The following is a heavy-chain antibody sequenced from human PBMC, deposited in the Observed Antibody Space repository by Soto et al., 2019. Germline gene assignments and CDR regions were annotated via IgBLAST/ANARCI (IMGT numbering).Heavy chain of an antibody. D-gene: IGHD1-26*01. CDR2: MQPSTGRT. CDR1: GYSFTSLD. Sequence: QVQLVQSGAEVREPGASVKVSCKASGYSFTSLDINWVRQTAGQGLEWMGWMQPSTGRTGYAQKFQGRVTMTSDTTINTAYMELTTLTSDDTAFYYWARGVSAGVDYWGQGTLVTVSS. CDR3: ARGVSAGVDY. J-gene: IGHJ4*02. V-gene: IGHV1-8*01.